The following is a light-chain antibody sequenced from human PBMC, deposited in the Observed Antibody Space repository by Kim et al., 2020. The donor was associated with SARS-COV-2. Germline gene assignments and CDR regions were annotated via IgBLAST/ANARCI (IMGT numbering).Light chain of an antibody. V-gene: IGLV1-40*01. J-gene: IGLJ3*02. CDR2: GNS. CDR3: QSYDSSLSGWV. CDR1: SANNGTGYA. Sequence: QKVTISGTGSSANNGTGYAVHWYHQLPGTAPKLLIYGNSNRPSGVPDRFSGSKSGTSASLAITGLQAEDEADYYCQSYDSSLSGWVFGGGTQLTVL.